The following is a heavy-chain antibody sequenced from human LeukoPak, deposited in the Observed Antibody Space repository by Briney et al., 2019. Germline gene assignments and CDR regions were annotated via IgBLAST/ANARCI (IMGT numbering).Heavy chain of an antibody. V-gene: IGHV4-4*09. CDR3: ATHSSSWRTDAFDI. CDR2: IYRSGTI. D-gene: IGHD6-13*01. CDR1: GASIYTYF. Sequence: PSETLSLTCRVSGASIYTYFWSWIRQPPGKGLEWIGNIYRSGTIKYNPSLKGRVTISIDTSKNQFSLRWSSVTDADTALYYCATHSSSWRTDAFDILGQGAMVTVSS. J-gene: IGHJ3*02.